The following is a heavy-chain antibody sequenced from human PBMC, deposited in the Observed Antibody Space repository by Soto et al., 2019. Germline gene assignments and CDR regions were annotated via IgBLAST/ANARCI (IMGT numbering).Heavy chain of an antibody. D-gene: IGHD3-22*01. CDR3: ARMAYYYDSSGCYLLHYYYGMDV. CDR1: GGAISSYY. V-gene: IGHV4-59*01. Sequence: PSETLSLTCTVSGGAISSYYWSWIRQPPGKGLEWIGYIYYSGSTNYNPSLKSRVTISVDTSKNQFSLKLSSVTAADTAVYYCARMAYYYDSSGCYLLHYYYGMDVWGQGTTVT. J-gene: IGHJ6*02. CDR2: IYYSGST.